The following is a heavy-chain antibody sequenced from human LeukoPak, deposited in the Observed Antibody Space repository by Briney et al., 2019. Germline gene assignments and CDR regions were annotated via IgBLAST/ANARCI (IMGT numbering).Heavy chain of an antibody. J-gene: IGHJ3*02. Sequence: GESLKISCKGSGYTFTSYWIGWVRQMPGKGLESMGIIYPGDSDTRYSPSFQGQVTISVDKSISTAYLQWSSLKASDTAMYYCARLQGYGSGSYYDDAFDIWGQGTMVTVSS. CDR3: ARLQGYGSGSYYDDAFDI. V-gene: IGHV5-51*01. CDR1: GYTFTSYW. D-gene: IGHD3-10*01. CDR2: IYPGDSDT.